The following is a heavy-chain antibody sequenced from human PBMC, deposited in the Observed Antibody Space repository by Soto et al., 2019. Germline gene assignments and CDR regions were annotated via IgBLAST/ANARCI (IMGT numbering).Heavy chain of an antibody. D-gene: IGHD3-22*01. CDR1: GFTFSSYW. CDR2: IKQDGSEK. J-gene: IGHJ6*02. CDR3: ARDRRGQYYYDSSGYYDLYGMDV. Sequence: PGGSLRLSCAASGFTFSSYWMSWVRQAPGKGLEGVANIKQDGSEKYYVDSVKGRFTISRDNAKNSLYLQMNSLRAEDTAVYYCARDRRGQYYYDSSGYYDLYGMDVWGQGTTVTVSS. V-gene: IGHV3-7*03.